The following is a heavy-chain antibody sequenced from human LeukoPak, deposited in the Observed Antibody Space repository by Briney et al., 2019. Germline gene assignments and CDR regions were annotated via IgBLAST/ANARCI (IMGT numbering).Heavy chain of an antibody. Sequence: ASVKVSCKASGGTFSSYDISWVRQAPGQGLEWMGGITPIFGTAKYAQKFQGRVTITAVESMSTAYMELSSLRSEDTAVYYCARDGRTYYDFWSGYYPLGSHDWFDPWGQGTLVTVSS. J-gene: IGHJ5*02. CDR3: ARDGRTYYDFWSGYYPLGSHDWFDP. CDR2: ITPIFGTA. V-gene: IGHV1-69*13. D-gene: IGHD3-3*01. CDR1: GGTFSSYD.